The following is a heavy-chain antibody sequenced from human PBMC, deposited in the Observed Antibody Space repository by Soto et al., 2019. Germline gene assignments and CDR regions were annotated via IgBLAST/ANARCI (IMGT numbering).Heavy chain of an antibody. CDR1: GFTFSSYS. CDR2: ISSSSSTI. D-gene: IGHD3-10*01. Sequence: GGSLRLSCAASGFTFSSYSMNWVRQAPGKGLEWVSYISSSSSTIYYADAVKGRFTISRENAKNLLYLQMNSLRAEDTAVYYCARVWFGELYWFYMDVWGKGTTVTVSS. CDR3: ARVWFGELYWFYMDV. V-gene: IGHV3-48*01. J-gene: IGHJ6*03.